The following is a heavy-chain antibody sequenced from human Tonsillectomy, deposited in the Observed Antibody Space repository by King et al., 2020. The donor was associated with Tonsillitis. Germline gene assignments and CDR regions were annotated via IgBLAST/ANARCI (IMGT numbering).Heavy chain of an antibody. CDR3: AKDQTHSRSWYEYYYQHAIDV. CDR2: IRYDGSNK. CDR1: GFTFSSYG. J-gene: IGHJ6*02. V-gene: IGHV3-30*02. D-gene: IGHD6-13*01. Sequence: VQLVESGGGVVQPGGSLRLSCAASGFTFSSYGMHWVRQAPGKGLEWVAFIRYDGSNKYYADSVKGRFTISRDNSKNTLYLQMNSLRAEDTAVYYCAKDQTHSRSWYEYYYQHAIDVWGQGTTVTVSS.